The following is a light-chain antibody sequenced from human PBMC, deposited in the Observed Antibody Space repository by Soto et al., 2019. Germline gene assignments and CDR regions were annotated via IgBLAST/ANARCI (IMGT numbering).Light chain of an antibody. CDR2: GAS. CDR3: RQSYTTPST. Sequence: DIQMTQSPSSLSASVGDRITITCRASESIIYYLNWYQHQPGKAPNLLFYGASTLQNRVTSRFSGSASGKAPSLSISSLQPEGFATYCFRQSYTTPSTFGQRTKVYVK. CDR1: ESIIYY. V-gene: IGKV1-39*01. J-gene: IGKJ1*01.